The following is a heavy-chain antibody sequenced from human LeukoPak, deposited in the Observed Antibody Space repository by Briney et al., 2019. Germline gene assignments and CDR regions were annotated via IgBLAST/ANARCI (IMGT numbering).Heavy chain of an antibody. D-gene: IGHD3-22*01. CDR3: ARDTGGGGVVVFWRY. CDR2: ISSSSSTI. Sequence: PGGSLRLSCAASGFTFSSYSMNWVRQAPGKGLEWVSYISSSSSTIYYADSVKGRFTISRDNAKNSLYLQMNSLRAEDTAVYYCARDTGGGGVVVFWRYWGQGTLVTVSS. V-gene: IGHV3-48*01. J-gene: IGHJ4*02. CDR1: GFTFSSYS.